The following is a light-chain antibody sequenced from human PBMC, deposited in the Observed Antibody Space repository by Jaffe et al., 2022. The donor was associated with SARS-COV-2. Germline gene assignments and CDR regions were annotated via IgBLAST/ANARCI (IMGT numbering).Light chain of an antibody. V-gene: IGLV1-51*02. CDR3: GTWDNSLSAGV. J-gene: IGLJ1*01. CDR2: ENN. Sequence: QSVLTQPPSVSAAPGQKVTISCSGSSFNIGNNYVSWYQQLPGTAPKLLIYENNKRPSGIPDRFSGSKSGTSATLAITGLQTGDEADYYCGTWDNSLSAGVFGTGTRVTVL. CDR1: SFNIGNNY.